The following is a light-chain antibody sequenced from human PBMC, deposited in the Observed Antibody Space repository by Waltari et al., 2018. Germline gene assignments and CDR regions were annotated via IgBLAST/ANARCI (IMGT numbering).Light chain of an antibody. V-gene: IGKV1-9*01. CDR1: QDINSY. CDR3: QQLNYYPFT. Sequence: DIQLTQSPSFLSASVGDIVTITCRASQDINSYLAWYQQKPGKAPNLLIYAASTLHSGVPSRFSGSGSGTEFTLTISSLQPEDCATYYCQQLNYYPFTFGPGTKVDIK. CDR2: AAS. J-gene: IGKJ3*01.